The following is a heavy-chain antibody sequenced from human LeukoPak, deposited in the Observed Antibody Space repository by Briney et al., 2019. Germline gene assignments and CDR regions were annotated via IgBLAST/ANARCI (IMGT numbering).Heavy chain of an antibody. CDR2: VSGSGDFT. J-gene: IGHJ4*02. Sequence: GGSLRLSCEGSGFTFKSYAMSWVRQAPGKGLEWVSGVSGSGDFTDYADSVKGRFTISRDNPKNMLFLQMSSLRVEDTAIYYCAKERYCSGGSCYASHDLHWGQGTLVTVSS. D-gene: IGHD2-15*01. CDR1: GFTFKSYA. V-gene: IGHV3-23*01. CDR3: AKERYCSGGSCYASHDLH.